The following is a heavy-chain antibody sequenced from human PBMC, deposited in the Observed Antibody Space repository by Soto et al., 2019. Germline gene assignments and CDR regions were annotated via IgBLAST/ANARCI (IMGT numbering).Heavy chain of an antibody. CDR2: IYYSGST. V-gene: IGHV4-31*03. CDR1: GGSISSGGYY. D-gene: IGHD5-12*01. J-gene: IGHJ2*01. CDR3: ASFIVASNWYFDL. Sequence: QVQLQESGPGLVKPSQTLSLTCTVSGGSISSGGYYWSWIRQHPGKGLEWIGYIYYSGSTYYNPSLKSRVTISVDTSKNQFSLKLSSVTAADTVVYYCASFIVASNWYFDLWGRGTLVTVSS.